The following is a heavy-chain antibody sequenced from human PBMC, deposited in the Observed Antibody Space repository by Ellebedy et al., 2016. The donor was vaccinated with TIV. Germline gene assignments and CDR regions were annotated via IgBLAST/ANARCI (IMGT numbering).Heavy chain of an antibody. CDR3: AKYAPQSSSWLHEEYYFDY. CDR1: GFTFSSYG. Sequence: GGSLRLXXAASGFTFSSYGMHWVRQAPGKGLEWVAVISYDGSNKYYADSVKGRFTISRDNSKNTLYLQMNSLRAEDTAVYYCAKYAPQSSSWLHEEYYFDYWGQGTLVTVSS. CDR2: ISYDGSNK. D-gene: IGHD6-13*01. V-gene: IGHV3-30*18. J-gene: IGHJ4*02.